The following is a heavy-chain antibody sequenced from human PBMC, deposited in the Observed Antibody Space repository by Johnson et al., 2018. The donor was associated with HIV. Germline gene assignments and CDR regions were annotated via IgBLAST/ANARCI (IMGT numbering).Heavy chain of an antibody. J-gene: IGHJ3*02. V-gene: IGHV3-23*04. CDR1: GFTVSSNY. D-gene: IGHD3-3*01. CDR3: ARDSTPWSGYSSSGWSHAFDI. Sequence: EVQLVESGGGLVQPGGSLRLSCAASGFTVSSNYMSWVRQAPGKGLEWVSGISGSGGSSYYADSVKGRFTISRDKSKNTLYLQMNSLRAEDTALYYCARDSTPWSGYSSSGWSHAFDIWGQGTMVTVSS. CDR2: ISGSGGSS.